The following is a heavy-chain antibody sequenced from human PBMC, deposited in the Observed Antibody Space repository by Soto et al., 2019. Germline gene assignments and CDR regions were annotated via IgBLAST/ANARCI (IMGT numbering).Heavy chain of an antibody. CDR3: AINGGYYYYGMEV. V-gene: IGHV1-69*06. J-gene: IGHJ6*02. Sequence: GASVKVSCKASGGTFSSYAISWVRQAPGQGLEWMGGSIPFFGTANYAEKFQGIVTIKADKSTSTAYMEGSSLRSEDTAVCYCAINGGYYYYGMEVWGQGTTVSAP. CDR2: SIPFFGTA. CDR1: GGTFSSYA. D-gene: IGHD2-8*01.